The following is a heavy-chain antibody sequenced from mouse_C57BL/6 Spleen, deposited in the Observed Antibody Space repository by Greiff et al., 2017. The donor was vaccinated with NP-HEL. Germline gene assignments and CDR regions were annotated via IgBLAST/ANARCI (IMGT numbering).Heavy chain of an antibody. CDR1: GYTFTSYW. CDR2: IDPSDSET. CDR3: ARTYYSNYVGY. J-gene: IGHJ2*01. Sequence: VQLQQPGAELVRPGSSVKLSCKASGYTFTSYWMHWVKQRPIQGLEWIGNIDPSDSETHYNQKFKDKATLTVDKSSSTAYMQLSSLTSEDSAVYYCARTYYSNYVGYWGQGTTLTVSS. D-gene: IGHD2-5*01. V-gene: IGHV1-52*01.